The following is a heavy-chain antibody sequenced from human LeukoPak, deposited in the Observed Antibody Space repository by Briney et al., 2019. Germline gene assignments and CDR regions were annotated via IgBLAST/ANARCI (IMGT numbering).Heavy chain of an antibody. J-gene: IGHJ6*02. CDR1: GFTFSSYS. Sequence: GGSLRLSCAASGFTFSSYSMNWVRQAPGKGLEWVSSISSSSSYIYYADSVKGRFTISRDNSKNTLYLQMNSLRAEDTAVYYCAKEEGVWSGYYYYGMDVWGQGTTVTVSS. D-gene: IGHD3-3*01. V-gene: IGHV3-21*01. CDR2: ISSSSSYI. CDR3: AKEEGVWSGYYYYGMDV.